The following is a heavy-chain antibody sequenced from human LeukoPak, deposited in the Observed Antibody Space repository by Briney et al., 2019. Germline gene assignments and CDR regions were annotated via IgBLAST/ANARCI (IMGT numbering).Heavy chain of an antibody. D-gene: IGHD6-13*01. CDR2: ISSSSSYI. J-gene: IGHJ4*02. CDR1: GFTFSSYS. Sequence: GGSLRLSCAASGFTFSSYSMNWVRQAPGKGLQWVSSISSSSSYIYYADSVKGRFTISRDNAKNSLYLQMNSLRAEDTAVYYCARADGSFTTPLDYWGQGTLVTVSS. CDR3: ARADGSFTTPLDY. V-gene: IGHV3-21*01.